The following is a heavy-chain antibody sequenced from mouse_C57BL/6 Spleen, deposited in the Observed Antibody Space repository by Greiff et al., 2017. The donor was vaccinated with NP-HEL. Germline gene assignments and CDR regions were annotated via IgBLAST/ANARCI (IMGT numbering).Heavy chain of an antibody. CDR3: ARVTAVRYFDC. J-gene: IGHJ2*01. V-gene: IGHV1-52*01. D-gene: IGHD1-1*01. CDR2: IDPSDSET. Sequence: VQLQQPGAELVRPGSSVKLSCKASGYTFTSYWMHWVKQRPIQGLEWIGNIDPSDSETNYNQKFKDKATLTVDKSSSTAYMQLSSLTSEDSAVCSCARVTAVRYFDCWGKGTTLTVSS. CDR1: GYTFTSYW.